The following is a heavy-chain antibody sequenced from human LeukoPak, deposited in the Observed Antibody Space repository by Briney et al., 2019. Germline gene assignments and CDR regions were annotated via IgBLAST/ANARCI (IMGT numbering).Heavy chain of an antibody. D-gene: IGHD2-2*01. Sequence: GESLKISCKGSGYSFTSYWIGWVRQMPGKGLEWMGIIYPGDSDTRYSPSFQGQVTMTRDTSISTAYMEVSRLRSDDTAVYYCATNPAATRGFDNWGQGTLVTVSS. V-gene: IGHV5-51*01. CDR2: IYPGDSDT. CDR1: GYSFTSYW. J-gene: IGHJ4*02. CDR3: ATNPAATRGFDN.